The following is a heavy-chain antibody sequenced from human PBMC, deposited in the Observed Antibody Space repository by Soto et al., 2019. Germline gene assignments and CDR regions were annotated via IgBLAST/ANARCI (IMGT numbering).Heavy chain of an antibody. J-gene: IGHJ4*02. CDR3: ARGLYLAYGQDF. CDR1: GFTFTDYW. Sequence: EVQLVESGGGLVQPGGSLRLSCVASGFTFTDYWIHWVRQVPGKGLVWVSRIKSDETTTGYADSVKGRFTISRDNAKNTVYLQMSSLRAEDTAVYYCARGLYLAYGQDFWGQGSLVSVSS. CDR2: IKSDETTT. D-gene: IGHD4-17*01. V-gene: IGHV3-74*01.